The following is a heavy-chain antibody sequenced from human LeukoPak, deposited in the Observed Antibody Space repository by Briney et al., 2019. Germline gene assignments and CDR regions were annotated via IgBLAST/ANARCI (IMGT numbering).Heavy chain of an antibody. D-gene: IGHD3-22*01. CDR1: GGSISSYY. J-gene: IGHJ4*02. CDR2: IYYSGST. Sequence: SETLSLTCTVSGGSISSYYWSWIRQPPGKGLEWIGYIYYSGSTNYNPSLKSRVTISVDTSKNQFSLKLSSVTAADTAVYYCARLGYYDTRYYFDYWGQGTLVTVSS. V-gene: IGHV4-59*08. CDR3: ARLGYYDTRYYFDY.